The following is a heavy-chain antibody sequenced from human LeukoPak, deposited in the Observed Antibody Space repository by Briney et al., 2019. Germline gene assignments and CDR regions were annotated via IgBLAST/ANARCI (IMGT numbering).Heavy chain of an antibody. CDR1: GYTFTSYG. Sequence: ASVKVSCKASGYTFTSYGISWVRQAPGQGLEWMGWISAYNGNTNYAQKLQGRATMTTDTSTSTAYMELRSLRSDDTAVYYCARELVTTVTTVDAFDIRGQGTMVTVSS. CDR2: ISAYNGNT. J-gene: IGHJ3*02. D-gene: IGHD4-17*01. CDR3: ARELVTTVTTVDAFDI. V-gene: IGHV1-18*01.